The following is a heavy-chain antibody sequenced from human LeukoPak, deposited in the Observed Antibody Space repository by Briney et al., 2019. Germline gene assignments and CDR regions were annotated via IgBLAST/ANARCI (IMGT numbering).Heavy chain of an antibody. CDR1: GGSVSSGSYY. Sequence: SETLSLTCTVSGGSVSSGSYYWSWIQQPPGKGLEWIGFIYYTGNTNYNPSLKSRVTISVDTSKNQFSLKLTSVTAADTAIYYCARDTGYCSAGSCYHNYFDYWGQGTLVTVSS. CDR3: ARDTGYCSAGSCYHNYFDY. CDR2: IYYTGNT. D-gene: IGHD2-15*01. J-gene: IGHJ4*02. V-gene: IGHV4-61*01.